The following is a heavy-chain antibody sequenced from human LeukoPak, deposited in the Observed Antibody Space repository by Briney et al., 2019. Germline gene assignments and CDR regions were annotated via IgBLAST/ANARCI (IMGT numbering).Heavy chain of an antibody. CDR2: IDPNSGGT. J-gene: IGHJ5*02. Sequence: ASVKVSCKASGYTFTGYYIHWVRQAPGQGLEWMGWIDPNSGGTNYAQKFRGRVTMTRDTSISTAYMELSSLRSEDTAVYYCARDGGDGYKANWFDTWGQGTLVTVSS. CDR1: GYTFTGYY. V-gene: IGHV1-2*02. D-gene: IGHD5-24*01. CDR3: ARDGGDGYKANWFDT.